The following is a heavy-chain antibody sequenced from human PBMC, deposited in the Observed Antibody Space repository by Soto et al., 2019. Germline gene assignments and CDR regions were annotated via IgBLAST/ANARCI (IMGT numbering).Heavy chain of an antibody. D-gene: IGHD3-10*01. J-gene: IGHJ2*01. CDR3: ASLRVILWFGRDL. Sequence: QVQLQESGPGLVKPSGTLSLTCAVSGGSISSSNWWSWVRQPPGKGLEWIGEIYHSGSTNYNPSLKSRGTISVDTSKNQFSLKLSSVTAADTAVYYCASLRVILWFGRDLWGRGTLVTVSS. CDR2: IYHSGST. CDR1: GGSISSSNW. V-gene: IGHV4-4*02.